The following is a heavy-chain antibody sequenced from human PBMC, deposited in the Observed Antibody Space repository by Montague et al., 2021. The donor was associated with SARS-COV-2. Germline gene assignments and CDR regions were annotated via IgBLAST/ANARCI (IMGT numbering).Heavy chain of an antibody. Sequence: SETLSLTCAVYGSSISSSYYSWGWHCPPPGMGLVWDGSHNDSASTYYNPSLKSRVTISVDTSKNQFSLKLSSVTAADTGVYYCARHDGRDLMFVGVIIHSAFDXWGQGTMVTVSS. J-gene: IGHJ3*02. CDR2: HNDSAST. CDR3: ARHDGRDLMFVGVIIHSAFDX. D-gene: IGHD3-3*01. CDR1: GSSISSSYYS. V-gene: IGHV4-39*01.